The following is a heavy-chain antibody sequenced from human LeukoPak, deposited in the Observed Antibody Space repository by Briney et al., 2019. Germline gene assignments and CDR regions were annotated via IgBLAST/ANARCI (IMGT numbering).Heavy chain of an antibody. CDR3: ARHADFQGLDY. CDR2: IYYSGST. J-gene: IGHJ4*02. D-gene: IGHD2/OR15-2a*01. Sequence: SETLSLTCTVSGGSISSSSYYWGWIRQPPGKGLEWIGSIYYSGSTYYNPSLKSRVTISVDTSKNQFSLKLSSVTAADTAVYYCARHADFQGLDYWGQGTLVTVSS. CDR1: GGSISSSSYY. V-gene: IGHV4-39*01.